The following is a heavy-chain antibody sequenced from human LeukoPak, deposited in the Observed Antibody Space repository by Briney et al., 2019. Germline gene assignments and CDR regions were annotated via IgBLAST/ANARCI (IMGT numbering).Heavy chain of an antibody. V-gene: IGHV3-30*04. CDR1: GFTFSSYA. CDR2: ISYDGGNK. D-gene: IGHD6-19*01. J-gene: IGHJ4*02. CDR3: ARETDSSGWYPFDY. Sequence: PGRSLRLSCAASGFTFSSYAMHWVRQAPGKGLEWVAVISYDGGNKYYADSVKGRFTISRDNSKNTLYLQMNSLRAEDTAVYYCARETDSSGWYPFDYWGQGTLVTVSS.